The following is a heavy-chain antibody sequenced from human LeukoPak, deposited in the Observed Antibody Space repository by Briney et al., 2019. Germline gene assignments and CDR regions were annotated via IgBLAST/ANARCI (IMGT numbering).Heavy chain of an antibody. J-gene: IGHJ2*01. CDR3: ARARGDGYQWYFDL. Sequence: GGSLRLSCAASGFTFGSYWMTWVRQAPGKGLEWVANIKQDGSEKNYVDFVKGRFTISRDNAKNSLDLQMNSLRAEDTAMYYCARARGDGYQWYFDLWGRGTLVTVSS. CDR2: IKQDGSEK. V-gene: IGHV3-7*01. CDR1: GFTFGSYW. D-gene: IGHD5-24*01.